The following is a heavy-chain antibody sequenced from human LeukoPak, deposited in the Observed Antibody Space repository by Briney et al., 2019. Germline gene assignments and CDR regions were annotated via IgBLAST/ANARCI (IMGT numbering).Heavy chain of an antibody. CDR3: ARLGYSYGFKGRYFDY. CDR1: GYSFTSYW. D-gene: IGHD5-18*01. J-gene: IGHJ4*02. Sequence: GESLKISCKGSGYSFTSYWIGWVRQMPGKGPEWMGIIYPGDSDTRYSPSFQGQVTISADKSISTAYLQWSSLKASDTAMYYCARLGYSYGFKGRYFDYWGQGTLVTVSS. V-gene: IGHV5-51*01. CDR2: IYPGDSDT.